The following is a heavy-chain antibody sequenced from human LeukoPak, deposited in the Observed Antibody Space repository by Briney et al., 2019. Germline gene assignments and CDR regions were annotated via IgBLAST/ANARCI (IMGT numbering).Heavy chain of an antibody. CDR2: IYYSGST. CDR3: ATRPYYDSSGYYFG. J-gene: IGHJ4*02. D-gene: IGHD3-22*01. Sequence: SETLSLTCTVSGVSISSGDYYWSWIRQPPGKGLEWIGYIYYSGSTYYNPSLKSRVTISVDTSKNQFSLKLSSVTAADTAVYYCATRPYYDSSGYYFGWGQGTLVTVSS. CDR1: GVSISSGDYY. V-gene: IGHV4-30-4*01.